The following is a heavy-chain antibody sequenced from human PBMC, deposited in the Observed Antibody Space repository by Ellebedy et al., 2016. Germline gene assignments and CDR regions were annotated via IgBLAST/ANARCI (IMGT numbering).Heavy chain of an antibody. CDR2: IDPSDSYT. CDR3: ARLPSYSSSRARIYWYFDL. J-gene: IGHJ2*01. D-gene: IGHD6-13*01. V-gene: IGHV5-10-1*01. CDR1: GYSFTSYW. Sequence: GESLKISCKGSGYSFTSYWISWVRQMPGKGLEWMGRIDPSDSYTNYRPSFQGHVTISADKSISTAYLQWSSLKASDTAMYYCARLPSYSSSRARIYWYFDLWGRGTLVTVSS.